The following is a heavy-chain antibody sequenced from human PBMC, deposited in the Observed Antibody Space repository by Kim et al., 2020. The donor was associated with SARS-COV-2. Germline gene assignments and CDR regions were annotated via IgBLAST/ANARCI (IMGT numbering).Heavy chain of an antibody. Sequence: ASVKVSCKASGYTFTGYYMHWVRQAPGQGLEWMGRINPNSGGTNYAQKFQGRVTMTRDTSISTAYMELSRLRSDDTAVYYCASVKAGYQLLPFSWGQGTMVTVSS. V-gene: IGHV1-2*06. CDR1: GYTFTGYY. CDR3: ASVKAGYQLLPFS. J-gene: IGHJ3*01. D-gene: IGHD2-2*01. CDR2: INPNSGGT.